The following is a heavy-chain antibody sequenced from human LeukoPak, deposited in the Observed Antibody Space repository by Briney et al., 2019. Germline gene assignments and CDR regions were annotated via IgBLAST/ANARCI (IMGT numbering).Heavy chain of an antibody. V-gene: IGHV5-51*01. CDR1: GYSFTSYW. Sequence: GESLKISCKGSGYSFTSYWIGWVRQMPGKGLEWMGIIYPGDSDTRYSPSFQGQVTISADKSISTAYLQWSSLKASDTAMYYCARFTSSPYCSGGSCYSAFDYWGQGTLVTVSS. J-gene: IGHJ4*02. CDR2: IYPGDSDT. CDR3: ARFTSSPYCSGGSCYSAFDY. D-gene: IGHD2-15*01.